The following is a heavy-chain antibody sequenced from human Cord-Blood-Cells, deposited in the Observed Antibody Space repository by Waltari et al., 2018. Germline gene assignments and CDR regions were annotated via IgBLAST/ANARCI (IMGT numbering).Heavy chain of an antibody. Sequence: QVQLVQSGAEVKKPGSSVKVSCKASGGSFSSHAISWVRQAPGQGLEWMGMIIPILGIANYAQKFQGRVTITADKSTSTAYMELSSLRSEDTAVYYCARPGTVDAFDIWGQGTMVTVSS. D-gene: IGHD1-7*01. CDR3: ARPGTVDAFDI. CDR2: IIPILGIA. J-gene: IGHJ3*02. V-gene: IGHV1-69*09. CDR1: GGSFSSHA.